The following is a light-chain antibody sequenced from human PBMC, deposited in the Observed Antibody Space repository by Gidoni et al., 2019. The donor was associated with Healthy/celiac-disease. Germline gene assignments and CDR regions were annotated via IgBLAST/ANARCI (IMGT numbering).Light chain of an antibody. J-gene: IGKJ4*01. V-gene: IGKV1-39*01. CDR1: QSISSY. CDR2: AAS. Sequence: DSQMTQSPSSLSASVGDRVTITCRASQSISSYLNWYQQKPGNAPKLLIYAASSLQSGVPSRFSGSGSGTDFTLPISSLQPEDFATYYCQQSYSTPLTFGGGTKVEIK. CDR3: QQSYSTPLT.